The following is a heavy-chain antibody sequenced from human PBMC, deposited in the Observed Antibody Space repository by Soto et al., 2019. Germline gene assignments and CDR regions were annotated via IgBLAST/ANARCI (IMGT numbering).Heavy chain of an antibody. V-gene: IGHV3-15*07. Sequence: EVQLVESGGGLVKPGGSLRLSCAASGFTFSEFYANWVRQAPGKGLEWVAQIRNERDGGALNYAAPVKGRFTISRDDSENTLYLQMNSLKTEDTGIYYCTIEFYYGMDVWGQGTTVTVSS. CDR2: IRNERDGGAL. CDR1: GFTFSEFY. J-gene: IGHJ6*02. CDR3: TIEFYYGMDV.